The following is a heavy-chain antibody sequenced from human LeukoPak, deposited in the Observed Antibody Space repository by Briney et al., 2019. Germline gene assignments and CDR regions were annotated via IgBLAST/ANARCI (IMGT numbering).Heavy chain of an antibody. CDR2: IKQDGSEK. CDR1: GFTFSSYW. D-gene: IGHD5-24*01. J-gene: IGHJ4*02. V-gene: IGHV3-7*03. Sequence: SGGSLRFSCAASGFTFSSYWMSWVRQAPGKGLEWVANIKQDGSEKYYVDSVKGRFTISRDNAKNSLYLQMNSLRAEDTAVYYCARDTGGYNPGVFDYWGQGTLVTVSS. CDR3: ARDTGGYNPGVFDY.